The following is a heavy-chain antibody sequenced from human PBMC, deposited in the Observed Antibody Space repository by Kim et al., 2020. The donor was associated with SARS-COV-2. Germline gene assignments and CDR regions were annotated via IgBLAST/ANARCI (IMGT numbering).Heavy chain of an antibody. V-gene: IGHV3-20*01. CDR3: ARVGGSYYLSDAFDI. J-gene: IGHJ3*02. D-gene: IGHD1-26*01. CDR2: INWNGGST. CDR1: GFTFDDYG. Sequence: GGSLRLSCAASGFTFDDYGMSWVRQAPGKGLEWVSGINWNGGSTGYADSVKGRFTISRDNAKNSLYLQMNSLRAEDTALYHCARVGGSYYLSDAFDIWGQGTMVTVSS.